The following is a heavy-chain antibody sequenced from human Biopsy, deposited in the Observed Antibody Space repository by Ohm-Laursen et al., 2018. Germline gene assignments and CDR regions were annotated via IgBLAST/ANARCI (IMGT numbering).Heavy chain of an antibody. CDR2: INPRSGNT. D-gene: IGHD3-22*01. Sequence: ASVKVSCNPSGYTFTEYYINWVRQAPGQGLEWMGIINPRSGNTGYSQKFQARVTMTTDTSTSTVYMELSSLSSEDTAVYYCAKNYDPLYYDTSGLFDYWGQGTLVTVSS. V-gene: IGHV1-46*01. J-gene: IGHJ4*02. CDR1: GYTFTEYY. CDR3: AKNYDPLYYDTSGLFDY.